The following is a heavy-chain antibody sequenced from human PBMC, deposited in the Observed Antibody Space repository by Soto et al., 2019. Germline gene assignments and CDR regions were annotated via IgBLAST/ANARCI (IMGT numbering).Heavy chain of an antibody. Sequence: SVKVSCKASGGTFSSYTISWVRQAPGQGLEWMGRIIPILGIANYAQKFQGRVTITADKSTSTAYMELSSLRSEDTAVYYCAGGIAARPTPFDFDYWGQGTLVTVSS. CDR3: AGGIAARPTPFDFDY. D-gene: IGHD6-6*01. CDR1: GGTFSSYT. CDR2: IIPILGIA. V-gene: IGHV1-69*02. J-gene: IGHJ4*02.